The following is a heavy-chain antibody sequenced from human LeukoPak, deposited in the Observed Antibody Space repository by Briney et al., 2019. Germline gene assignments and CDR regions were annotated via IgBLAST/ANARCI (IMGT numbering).Heavy chain of an antibody. CDR1: VYTFTKRN. CDR3: ARAGTYAGPDWFDP. D-gene: IGHD2-2*01. Sequence: ASVKVSCKACVYTFTKRNINWVRQATGQGLEWMGWVNPNNGNTVYAQKFQGRVAFTSDISIETVYMELSSLRSEDTAVYYCARAGTYAGPDWFDPWGQGTPVIVSS. V-gene: IGHV1-8*01. CDR2: VNPNNGNT. J-gene: IGHJ5*02.